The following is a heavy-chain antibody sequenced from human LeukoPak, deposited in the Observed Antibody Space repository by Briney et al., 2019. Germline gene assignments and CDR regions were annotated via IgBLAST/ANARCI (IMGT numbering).Heavy chain of an antibody. V-gene: IGHV3-9*01. CDR3: VRGDWFDF. D-gene: IGHD3-9*01. CDR1: GFPFGNYA. CDR2: IPWNNDII. Sequence: PGRSLRLSCVASGFPFGNYAMHWVRHTPRKGLEWVAGIPWNNDIITYADSVRGRFTVSRDNAKNSVYLQMDSLKPEDTALYHCVRGDWFDFWGQGTLVTVSS. J-gene: IGHJ4*02.